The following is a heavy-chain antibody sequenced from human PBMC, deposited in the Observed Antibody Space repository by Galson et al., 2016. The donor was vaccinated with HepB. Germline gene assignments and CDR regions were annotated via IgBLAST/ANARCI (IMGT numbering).Heavy chain of an antibody. CDR2: ISSSSSTK. V-gene: IGHV3-48*01. Sequence: SLRLSCAASGFTFSSYSISRVRQAPGKGLEWVSYISSSSSTKYYADYVKGRFSISRDNAQNPLHLQLNRLRVEDTAVYYCARDDTHSDSGTYFDAFDGWGQGTMVTVS. CDR3: ARDDTHSDSGTYFDAFDG. J-gene: IGHJ3*01. CDR1: GFTFSSYS. D-gene: IGHD3-10*01.